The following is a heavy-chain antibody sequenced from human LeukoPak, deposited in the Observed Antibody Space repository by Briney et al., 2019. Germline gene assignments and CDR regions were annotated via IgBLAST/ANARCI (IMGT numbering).Heavy chain of an antibody. V-gene: IGHV3-33*06. CDR3: AKGGGID. J-gene: IGHJ4*02. CDR2: IWYDGSNK. D-gene: IGHD1-26*01. Sequence: GRSLRLSCAASGFTFSSYGMHWVRQAPGKGLEWVAVIWYDGSNKYYADSVKGRFTISRDNSKNTLYLKMNRLRAADTAVYYCAKGGGIDWGQGTLVTVSS. CDR1: GFTFSSYG.